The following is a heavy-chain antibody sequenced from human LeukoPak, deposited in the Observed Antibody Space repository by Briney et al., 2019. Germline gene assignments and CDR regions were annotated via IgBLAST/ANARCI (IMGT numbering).Heavy chain of an antibody. J-gene: IGHJ4*02. CDR2: ISSSSSYI. CDR3: ARDHRLGYYDFWSGYLYYFDY. D-gene: IGHD3-3*01. CDR1: GFTFSSYS. Sequence: GGSLRLSCAASGFTFSSYSMNWVRQAPGKGLEWVSSISSSSSYIYYADSVKGRFTISRDNAKNSLYLQMNSLRAEDTAVYYCARDHRLGYYDFWSGYLYYFDYWGQGTLVTVSS. V-gene: IGHV3-21*01.